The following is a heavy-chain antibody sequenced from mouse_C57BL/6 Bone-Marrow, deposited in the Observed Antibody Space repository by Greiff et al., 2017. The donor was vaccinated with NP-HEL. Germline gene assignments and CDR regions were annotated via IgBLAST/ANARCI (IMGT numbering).Heavy chain of an antibody. CDR1: GFTFSSYG. Sequence: DVKLVESGGDLVKPGGSLKLSCAASGFTFSSYGMSWVRQTPDKRLEWVATISSGGSYPYYPDSVKGRFTISRDNAKNTLYLQMSSLKSEDTAMYYCARRDLLWLRRGFAYWGQGTLVTVSA. J-gene: IGHJ3*01. CDR3: ARRDLLWLRRGFAY. CDR2: ISSGGSYP. D-gene: IGHD2-2*01. V-gene: IGHV5-6*02.